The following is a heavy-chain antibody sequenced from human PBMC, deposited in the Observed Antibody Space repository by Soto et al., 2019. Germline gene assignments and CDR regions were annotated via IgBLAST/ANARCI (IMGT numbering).Heavy chain of an antibody. CDR1: RVAFSKFI. J-gene: IGHJ6*02. V-gene: IGHV1-69*13. CDR2: IIPIFGTA. D-gene: IGHD6-19*01. Sequence: SVKVSCKASRVAFSKFIVTWVRQARGLGVEWVGGIIPIFGTANYAQRFQGRVTITADESTSKTYMEVNNLRSEDTAVYYCAKVRYSSPMGYYYGMDVWGQGTTVTVSS. CDR3: AKVRYSSPMGYYYGMDV.